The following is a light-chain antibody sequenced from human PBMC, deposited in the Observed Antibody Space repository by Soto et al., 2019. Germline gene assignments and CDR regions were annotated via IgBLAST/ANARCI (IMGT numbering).Light chain of an antibody. V-gene: IGKV1-39*01. CDR3: QQCYSLPLT. J-gene: IGKJ3*01. Sequence: DIQMTQSPSSLSASVGDRVAITCRSSQSISDYLNWYQQKPGKALKLVIYGASNLQSGVPPRFSGSGFGSEVTLTISGLQPDDFAIYFCQQCYSLPLTFGPGTKVDV. CDR2: GAS. CDR1: QSISDY.